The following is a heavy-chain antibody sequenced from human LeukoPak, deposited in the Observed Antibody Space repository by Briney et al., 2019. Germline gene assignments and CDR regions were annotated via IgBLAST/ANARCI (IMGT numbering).Heavy chain of an antibody. CDR2: FFYSVNT. D-gene: IGHD1-1*01. CDR1: GVSITSSDYY. J-gene: IGHJ4*02. CDR3: ARGRNWNFLSHFDY. V-gene: IGHV4-39*07. Sequence: SATLSLTCTVSGVSITSSDYYWAWIRQPPGKGLEWIGSFFYSVNTYYNPSLKSRVTISKDASNNQLSLKLHYVAAADTAVYYCARGRNWNFLSHFDYWGQGALVTVSS.